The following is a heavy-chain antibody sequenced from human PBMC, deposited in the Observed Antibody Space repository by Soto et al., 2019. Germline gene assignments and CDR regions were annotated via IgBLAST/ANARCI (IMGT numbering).Heavy chain of an antibody. CDR3: TRVISFTIFGVVD. V-gene: IGHV3-15*01. J-gene: IGHJ4*02. D-gene: IGHD3-3*01. CDR2: IKSKTDGGTT. Sequence: EVQLVESGGGLVKPGGSLRLSCAASGFTFSNAWMSWVRQAPGKGLEWVGRIKSKTDGGTTDYAAPVKGRFTISRDDSKNTLYLQMNSLKTEDTAVYYCTRVISFTIFGVVDWGQGTLVTVSS. CDR1: GFTFSNAW.